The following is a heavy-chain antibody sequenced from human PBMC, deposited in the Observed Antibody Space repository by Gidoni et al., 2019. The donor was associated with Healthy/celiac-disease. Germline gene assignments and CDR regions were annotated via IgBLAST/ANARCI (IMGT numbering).Heavy chain of an antibody. Sequence: QVQLVESGGGVVQPGRSRRLSCAASGFTFSSYAMHWVRQAPGKGLEWVAVISYDGSNKYYADSVKGRFTISRDNSKNTLYLQMNSLRAEDTAVYYCASESETYCGGDCRVDYWGQGTLVTVSS. J-gene: IGHJ4*02. CDR1: GFTFSSYA. V-gene: IGHV3-30-3*01. CDR2: ISYDGSNK. CDR3: ASESETYCGGDCRVDY. D-gene: IGHD2-21*01.